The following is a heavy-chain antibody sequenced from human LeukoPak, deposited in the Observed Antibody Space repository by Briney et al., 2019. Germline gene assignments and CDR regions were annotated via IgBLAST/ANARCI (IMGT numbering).Heavy chain of an antibody. V-gene: IGHV1-46*01. CDR1: GYIFTSYY. J-gene: IGHJ6*03. CDR3: ARDLAITIFGVVTNYYYYMDA. D-gene: IGHD3-3*01. CDR2: INPSGGST. Sequence: ASVKVSCKASGYIFTSYYTHWVRQAPGQGLEWMGIINPSGGSTSYAQKFQGRVTMTRDMSTSTVYMELSSLRSEDTAVYYCARDLAITIFGVVTNYYYYMDAWGKGTTVTVSS.